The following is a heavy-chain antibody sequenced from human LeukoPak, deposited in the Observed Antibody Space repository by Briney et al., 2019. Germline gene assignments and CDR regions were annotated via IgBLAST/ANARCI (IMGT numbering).Heavy chain of an antibody. D-gene: IGHD3-22*01. CDR3: AKDFSVYYYDSRVLDY. CDR1: GFIFSSYE. Sequence: PGGSLRLSCAASGFIFSSYEMNWVRQAPGKGLEWVSYISSSGSTIYYADSVKGRFTISRDNAKNSLYLQMNSLRAEDTAVYYCAKDFSVYYYDSRVLDYWGQGTLVTVSS. J-gene: IGHJ4*02. V-gene: IGHV3-48*03. CDR2: ISSSGSTI.